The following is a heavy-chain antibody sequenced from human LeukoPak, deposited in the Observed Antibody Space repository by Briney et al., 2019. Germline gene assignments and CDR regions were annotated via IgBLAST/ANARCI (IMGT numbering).Heavy chain of an antibody. J-gene: IGHJ4*02. CDR3: ARAPRSCGWSDFDY. CDR1: GGSISSYY. Sequence: PSETLSLTCTVSGGSISSYYWSWIRQPPGKGLEWIGYIYYSGSTNYNPSLKSRVTISVDTSKNQFSLKLSSVTAADTAVYYCARAPRSCGWSDFDYWGQGTLVTVSS. D-gene: IGHD6-19*01. CDR2: IYYSGST. V-gene: IGHV4-59*01.